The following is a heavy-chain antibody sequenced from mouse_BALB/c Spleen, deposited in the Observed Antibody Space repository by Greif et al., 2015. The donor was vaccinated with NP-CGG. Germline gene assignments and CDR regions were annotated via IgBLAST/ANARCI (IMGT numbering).Heavy chain of an antibody. CDR2: INPSTGYT. CDR1: GYTFTSYW. V-gene: IGHV1-7*01. CDR3: ARWGTTVVATGDY. J-gene: IGHJ4*01. Sequence: QVQLQQSGAELAKPGASVKMSCNASGYTFTSYWMHWVKQRPGQGLEWIGYINPSTGYTEYNQKFKDKATLTADKSSSTAYMQLSSLISEDSAVYYCARWGTTVVATGDYWGQGTSVTVSS. D-gene: IGHD1-1*01.